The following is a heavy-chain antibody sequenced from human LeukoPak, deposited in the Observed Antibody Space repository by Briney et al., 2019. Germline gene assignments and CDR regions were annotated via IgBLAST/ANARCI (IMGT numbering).Heavy chain of an antibody. CDR2: MYHSGSS. V-gene: IGHV4-38-2*01. Sequence: PSETLSLTCAVSGYSISSGHYWGWIRQPPGKGLEWIGSMYHSGSSNYNPSLKSRVTISVDTSKNQFSLKLSSVTAADTAVYYCARHYMWELLNFGYWGQGTLVTVSS. CDR1: GYSISSGHY. J-gene: IGHJ4*02. CDR3: ARHYMWELLNFGY. D-gene: IGHD1-26*01.